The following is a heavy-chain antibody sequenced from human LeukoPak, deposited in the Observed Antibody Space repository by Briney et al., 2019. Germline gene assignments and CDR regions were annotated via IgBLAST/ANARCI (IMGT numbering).Heavy chain of an antibody. V-gene: IGHV4-34*01. CDR3: ARGYYYGDYVSFGY. J-gene: IGHJ4*02. D-gene: IGHD4-17*01. CDR2: INHSGST. Sequence: SETLSLTCAVSGGSFSGYYWSWIRQPPGKGLEWIGEINHSGSTIYNPSLKSRVTISVDTSKNQFSLKLSSVTAADTAVYYCARGYYYGDYVSFGYWGQGTLVTVSS. CDR1: GGSFSGYY.